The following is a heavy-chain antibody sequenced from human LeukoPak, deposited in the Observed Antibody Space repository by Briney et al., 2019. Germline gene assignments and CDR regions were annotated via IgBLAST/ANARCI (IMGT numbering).Heavy chain of an antibody. D-gene: IGHD6-13*01. J-gene: IGHJ4*02. CDR3: AKIRRQLVPFDY. Sequence: GGSLRLSCAASGFTFSTSAMSWVRQAPGQGLEWVSTISDTSGSTYYADSVKGRFTISRDNSKNTLYLQMHSLRAEDTAVYYCAKIRRQLVPFDYWGQGTLVTVSS. V-gene: IGHV3-23*01. CDR2: ISDTSGST. CDR1: GFTFSTSA.